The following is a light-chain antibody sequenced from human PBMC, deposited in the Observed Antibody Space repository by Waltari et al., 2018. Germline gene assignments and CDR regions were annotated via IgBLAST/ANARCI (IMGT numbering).Light chain of an antibody. V-gene: IGKV1-39*01. CDR2: DAS. CDR3: QQSYNTPRT. J-gene: IGKJ1*01. CDR1: QTIGTY. Sequence: DIQMTQSPSSLSASVGDRVTITCRASQTIGTYLSWYLQKPGKAPRPLIYDASSLESGFPSRFGVRGYGTDVTLTIRSLQPEDFATYYCQQSYNTPRTFGQGTKVEIK.